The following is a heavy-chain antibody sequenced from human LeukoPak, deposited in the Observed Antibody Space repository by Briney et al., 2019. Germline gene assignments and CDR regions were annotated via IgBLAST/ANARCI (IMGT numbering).Heavy chain of an antibody. J-gene: IGHJ5*02. D-gene: IGHD3-10*01. CDR2: INHNGNVN. V-gene: IGHV3-7*03. CDR3: VKSGAPTISKGWFDL. Sequence: PGGSLRLSCAASGFTFSSYWMNWARQAPGKGLEWVASINHNGNVNYYVDSVKGRFTISRDNAKNSLYLQMSNLRAEDTAVYYCVKSGAPTISKGWFDLWGRGTLVSVSS. CDR1: GFTFSSYW.